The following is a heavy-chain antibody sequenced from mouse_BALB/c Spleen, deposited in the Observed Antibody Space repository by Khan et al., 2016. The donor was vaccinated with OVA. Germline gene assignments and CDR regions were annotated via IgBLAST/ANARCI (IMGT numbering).Heavy chain of an antibody. D-gene: IGHD2-4*01. J-gene: IGHJ3*01. CDR3: ARKDYYDYDPFPY. CDR2: LDYSGNT. V-gene: IGHV3-2*02. CDR1: GYSITSEYT. Sequence: EVQLVESGPGLVKPSLSLSLTCTVTGYSITSEYTWNWIRQFPGNKLEWMGYLDYSGNTRFNPSLKSRTSITRDTFKNQFFLQLNSVTAEDTANYSGARKDYYDYDPFPYWGQGTLVTVSA.